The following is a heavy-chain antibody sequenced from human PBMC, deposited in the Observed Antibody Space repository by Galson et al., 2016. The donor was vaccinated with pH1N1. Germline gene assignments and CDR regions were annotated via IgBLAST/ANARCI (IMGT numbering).Heavy chain of an antibody. V-gene: IGHV1-69*06. Sequence: SVKVSCKASGGTFRRFAISWVRQAPGQGLEWMGGVSPVFDTTNYAQNFRGRVTITADKSTTTAYMELNSLTSDDTAIYYCANAASWLATIVYYYYFDYWGQGTLVTVSS. CDR1: GGTFRRFA. CDR2: VSPVFDTT. J-gene: IGHJ4*02. D-gene: IGHD1-26*01. CDR3: ANAASWLATIVYYYYFDY.